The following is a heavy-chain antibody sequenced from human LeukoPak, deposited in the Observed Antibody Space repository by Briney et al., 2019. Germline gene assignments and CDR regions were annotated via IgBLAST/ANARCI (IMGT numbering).Heavy chain of an antibody. CDR1: GGSISSSSYY. CDR3: ARLSLRGGY. J-gene: IGHJ4*02. Sequence: SETLSLTCTVSGGSISSSSYYWGWIRQPPGKGLEWIGSIYYSGSTYYNPSLKSRVTISVDTSKNQFSLKLSSETAADTAVYYCARLSLRGGYWGQGTLVTVSS. V-gene: IGHV4-39*01. CDR2: IYYSGST. D-gene: IGHD3-10*01.